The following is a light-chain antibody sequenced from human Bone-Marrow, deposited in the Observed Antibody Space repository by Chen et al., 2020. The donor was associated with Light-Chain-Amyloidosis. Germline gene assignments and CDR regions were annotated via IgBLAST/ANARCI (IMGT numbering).Light chain of an antibody. CDR1: CSDVGGDNH. J-gene: IGLJ1*01. CDR3: SSYTITNTRV. Sequence: QSALTQPASVSGSPGQAITISCTGTCSDVGGDNHVSWYQQHPDKAPKLMIYEVTNRPSWVPCRFSCSKSANTASLTISGLQTEDEADYFCSSYTITNTRVFGSGTRVTVL. CDR2: EVT. V-gene: IGLV2-14*01.